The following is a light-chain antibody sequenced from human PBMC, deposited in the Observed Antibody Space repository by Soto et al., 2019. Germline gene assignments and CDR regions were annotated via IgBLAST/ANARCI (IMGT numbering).Light chain of an antibody. CDR3: SAWDGSLNGVV. J-gene: IGLJ2*01. Sequence: QSVLTQPPSASGTHGQRVTISCSGSSSNIGSNTVHWYQHVPGTAPKLLIYKNNQRPSGVPDRFSGSKSGTSASLSISGLPSEDEADYYCSAWDGSLNGVVFGGGTKLTVL. CDR1: SSNIGSNT. V-gene: IGLV1-44*01. CDR2: KNN.